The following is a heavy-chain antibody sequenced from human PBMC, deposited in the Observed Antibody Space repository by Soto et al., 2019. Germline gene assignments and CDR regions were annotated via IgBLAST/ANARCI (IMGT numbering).Heavy chain of an antibody. Sequence: ASVKVSCKASGYTFTSYAMHWVRQAPGQRLEWMGWINAGNGNTKYSQKFQGRVTITRDTSASTAYMELSSLRSEDTAVYYCAREPDIVLVPAAIDGMDVWGQGTTVTVSS. J-gene: IGHJ6*02. CDR1: GYTFTSYA. CDR2: INAGNGNT. CDR3: AREPDIVLVPAAIDGMDV. V-gene: IGHV1-3*01. D-gene: IGHD2-2*01.